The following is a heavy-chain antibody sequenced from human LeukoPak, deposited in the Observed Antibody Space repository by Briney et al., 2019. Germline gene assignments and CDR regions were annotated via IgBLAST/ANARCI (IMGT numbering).Heavy chain of an antibody. Sequence: GGSLRLSCAASGFTFSTYSMNWVRQAPGKGLEWVSAISGSGGSTYYADSVKGRFTISRDNSKNTLYLQMNSLRAEDTAVYYCAKYFSPGNYDFWSGYGSWGQGTLVTVSS. D-gene: IGHD3-3*01. CDR2: ISGSGGST. CDR1: GFTFSTYS. V-gene: IGHV3-23*01. CDR3: AKYFSPGNYDFWSGYGS. J-gene: IGHJ4*02.